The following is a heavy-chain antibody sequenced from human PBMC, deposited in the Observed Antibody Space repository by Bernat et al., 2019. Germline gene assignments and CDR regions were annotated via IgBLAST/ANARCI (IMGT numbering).Heavy chain of an antibody. Sequence: QVQLQESGPGLVKPSQTLSLTCTVSGGSISSGGYYWSWIRQHPGKGLEWIGYIYYSGSTYYNPSLKSRVTISVDTSKNQFSLKLSSVTAADTAVYYCAGTPGGSGSYYYYYYYMDVWGKGTTVTVSS. J-gene: IGHJ6*03. CDR2: IYYSGST. V-gene: IGHV4-31*03. D-gene: IGHD3-10*01. CDR3: AGTPGGSGSYYYYYYYMDV. CDR1: GGSISSGGYY.